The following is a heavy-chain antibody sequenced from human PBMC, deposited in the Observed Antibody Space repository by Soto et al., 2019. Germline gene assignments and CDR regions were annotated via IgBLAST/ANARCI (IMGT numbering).Heavy chain of an antibody. CDR2: IWYDGSNK. D-gene: IGHD3-9*01. CDR1: GFTFSSYG. V-gene: IGHV3-33*01. J-gene: IGHJ3*02. Sequence: GGSLRLSCAASGFTFSSYGMHWVRQAPGKGLEWVAVIWYDGSNKYYADSVKGRFTISRDNSKNTLYLQMNSLRAEDTAVYYCARDKSELTVLRYFDWIDAFDIWGQGTMVTVSS. CDR3: ARDKSELTVLRYFDWIDAFDI.